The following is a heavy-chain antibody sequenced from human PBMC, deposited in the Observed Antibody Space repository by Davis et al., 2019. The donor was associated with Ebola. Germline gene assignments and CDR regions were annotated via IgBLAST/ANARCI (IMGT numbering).Heavy chain of an antibody. CDR3: VRGAKYGWHYGMDV. CDR1: GFTFSRDW. CDR2: IKQDGSEK. V-gene: IGHV3-7*03. D-gene: IGHD2-8*02. Sequence: GESLKISCAASGFTFSRDWMTWARQAPGKGLEWVANIKQDGSEKYYVDSVKGRFTISRDNAKNSLYLQMNSLKTEDTAVYYCVRGAKYGWHYGMDVWGQGTTVTVSS. J-gene: IGHJ6*02.